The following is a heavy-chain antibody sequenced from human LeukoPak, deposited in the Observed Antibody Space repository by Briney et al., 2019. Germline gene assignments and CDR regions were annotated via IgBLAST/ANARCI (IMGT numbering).Heavy chain of an antibody. D-gene: IGHD6-6*01. CDR3: AKSRTRDAALDY. J-gene: IGHJ4*02. Sequence: PGGSLRLSCAASGFTFSSYGMHWVRQAPGKGLEWVAVISYDGSNTYYADSVKGRFTISRDNSKNTLYLQMNSLRAEDTAVYYCAKSRTRDAALDYWGQGTLVTVSS. CDR2: ISYDGSNT. CDR1: GFTFSSYG. V-gene: IGHV3-30*18.